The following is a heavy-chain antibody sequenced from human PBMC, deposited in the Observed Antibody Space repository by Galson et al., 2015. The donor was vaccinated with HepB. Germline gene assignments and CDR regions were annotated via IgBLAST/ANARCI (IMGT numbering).Heavy chain of an antibody. J-gene: IGHJ5*02. CDR3: ARDRRDVYFRGDS. Sequence: SLRLSCAASGFTISNYNMNWVRQAPGKGPEWISCITTGSSSVYYADSVKGRFTISRDNAKNSLDLQMNSLRDDDTAVYYCARDRRDVYFRGDSWGQGTLVTVSS. D-gene: IGHD5-24*01. CDR2: ITTGSSSV. V-gene: IGHV3-48*02. CDR1: GFTISNYN.